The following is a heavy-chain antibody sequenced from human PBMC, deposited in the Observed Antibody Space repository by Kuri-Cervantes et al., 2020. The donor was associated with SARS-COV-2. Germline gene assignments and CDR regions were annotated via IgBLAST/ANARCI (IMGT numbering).Heavy chain of an antibody. V-gene: IGHV4-61*09. J-gene: IGHJ6*04. CDR3: ARPGGFLDV. CDR1: GGSIGGSHY. CDR2: IYTSGST. D-gene: IGHD4-23*01. Sequence: LRLSCTVSGGSIGGSHYWTWIRQPAGKGLEWIGHIYTSGSTRYNPSLKSRVSISVDTSKNQFSLKLSSVTAADTAVYYCARPGGFLDVWGKGTTVTVSS.